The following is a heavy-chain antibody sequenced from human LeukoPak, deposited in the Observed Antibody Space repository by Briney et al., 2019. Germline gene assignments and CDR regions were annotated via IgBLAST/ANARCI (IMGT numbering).Heavy chain of an antibody. CDR1: GFTFSSYG. J-gene: IGHJ6*03. D-gene: IGHD2-2*01. CDR2: IRYDGSNK. CDR3: AKEGGYQVKSYYYMDV. V-gene: IGHV3-30*02. Sequence: PGGSLRLSCAASGFTFSSYGMHWVRQAPGKGLEWVAFIRYDGSNKYYADSVKGRFTISRDNSKNTLYLQMNSLRAEDTAVYYCAKEGGYQVKSYYYMDVWGKGTTVTVSS.